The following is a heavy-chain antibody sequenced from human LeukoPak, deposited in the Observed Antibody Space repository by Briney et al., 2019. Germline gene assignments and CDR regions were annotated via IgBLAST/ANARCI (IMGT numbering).Heavy chain of an antibody. V-gene: IGHV4-59*03. CDR2: IHHSGST. Sequence: SETLSLTCIVSAGSINRFYWNWIRQSPGKGLEWIGYIHHSGSTKYNPSLQSRVTMSMDTSKNQVSLKLSSVSAADSAVYSCATNTGSYFAWSDYWGQGTLVTVSS. D-gene: IGHD1-26*01. CDR1: AGSINRFY. CDR3: ATNTGSYFAWSDY. J-gene: IGHJ4*02.